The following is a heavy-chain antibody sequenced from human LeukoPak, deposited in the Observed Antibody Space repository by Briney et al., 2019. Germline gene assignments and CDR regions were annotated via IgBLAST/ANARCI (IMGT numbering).Heavy chain of an antibody. CDR1: GGSIGSGSYY. CDR2: IYTSGST. V-gene: IGHV4-61*02. CDR3: ARGGELIDY. Sequence: PSETLSLTCTVSGGSIGSGSYYWSWIRQPAGKGLEWIGRIYTSGSTNYNPSLKSRVTISVDTSKNQFSLKLSSVTAADTAVYYCARGGELIDYWGQGTLVTVSS. J-gene: IGHJ4*02. D-gene: IGHD3-10*01.